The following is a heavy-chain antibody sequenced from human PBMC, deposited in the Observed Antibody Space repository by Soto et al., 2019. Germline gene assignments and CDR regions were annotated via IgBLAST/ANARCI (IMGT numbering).Heavy chain of an antibody. V-gene: IGHV3-30*18. Sequence: PGGSLRLSCAASGFTFSSYGMHWVRQAPGKGLEWVAVISYDGSNKYYADSVKGRFTISRDNSKNTLYLQVNSLRAEDTAVYYCAKVTYDSSGYYDYYYYYGMDVWGQGTTVTVSS. CDR3: AKVTYDSSGYYDYYYYYGMDV. J-gene: IGHJ6*02. CDR2: ISYDGSNK. D-gene: IGHD3-22*01. CDR1: GFTFSSYG.